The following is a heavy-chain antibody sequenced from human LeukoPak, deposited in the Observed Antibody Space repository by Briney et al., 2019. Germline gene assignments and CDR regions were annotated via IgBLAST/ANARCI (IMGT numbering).Heavy chain of an antibody. CDR3: ARGPPYGSRSDYFDY. CDR2: VMKDASEK. V-gene: IGHV3-7*01. D-gene: IGHD3-10*01. Sequence: GGALRLSCAHSGFTFSNNWMTWVRQAPGEGLEWVARVMKDASEKYYVDSVKGPVTISTDNAKNSLYLQMSSLRVEDTAVYYCARGPPYGSRSDYFDYWGQGTLVTVSA. J-gene: IGHJ4*02. CDR1: GFTFSNNW.